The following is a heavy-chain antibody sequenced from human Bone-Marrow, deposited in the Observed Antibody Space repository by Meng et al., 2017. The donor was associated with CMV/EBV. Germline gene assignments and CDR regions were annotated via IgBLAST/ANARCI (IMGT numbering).Heavy chain of an antibody. Sequence: ASVKVSCKASGYTFTSYGISWVRQAPGQGLEWMGWISAYNGNTNYAQKLQGRVTMTTDTSTSTAYMELRSLRSDDTAMYYCARDRDIVVVPAPDRYGMDVWGQGTTVTGSS. D-gene: IGHD2-2*01. J-gene: IGHJ6*02. CDR2: ISAYNGNT. CDR1: GYTFTSYG. V-gene: IGHV1-18*01. CDR3: ARDRDIVVVPAPDRYGMDV.